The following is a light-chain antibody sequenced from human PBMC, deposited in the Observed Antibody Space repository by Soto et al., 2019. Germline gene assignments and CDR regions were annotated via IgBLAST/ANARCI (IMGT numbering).Light chain of an antibody. Sequence: EIVLTQSPVTLSLSPGDRATLSCRASQTVSTYLAWYQQKPGQAPRLLIYDASNRATGIPARFSGSGSGTDFTLTISSLEPEDFAVYYCHQYNNWPPWTFGQGTKVEIK. CDR1: QTVSTY. V-gene: IGKV3-11*01. CDR3: HQYNNWPPWT. CDR2: DAS. J-gene: IGKJ1*01.